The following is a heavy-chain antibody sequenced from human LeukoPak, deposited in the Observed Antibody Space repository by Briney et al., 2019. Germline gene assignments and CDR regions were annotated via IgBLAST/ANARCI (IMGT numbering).Heavy chain of an antibody. CDR3: AKDRMGATTFDY. D-gene: IGHD1-26*01. V-gene: IGHV3-23*01. J-gene: IGHJ4*02. Sequence: GGSLRLSCAASGFTFSSYGMSWVRQAPGKGLEWVSAISGSGGSTYYADSVKGRFTISRDNSKNTLYLQMNSLRAEDTAVYYCAKDRMGATTFDYWGQGTLVTVSS. CDR1: GFTFSSYG. CDR2: ISGSGGST.